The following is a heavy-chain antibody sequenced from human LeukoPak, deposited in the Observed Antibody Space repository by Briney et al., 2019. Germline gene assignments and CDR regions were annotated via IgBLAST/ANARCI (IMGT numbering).Heavy chain of an antibody. V-gene: IGHV3-23*01. CDR1: GFTFSSYA. CDR3: ARGGWRSIAAAANDY. CDR2: INGSGGST. Sequence: GGSLRLSCAASGFTFSSYAMSWVRQAPGKGLEWVSAINGSGGSTYYADSVKGRFTISRDNSKNTLYLQMNSLRAEDTAVYYCARGGWRSIAAAANDYWGQGALVTVSS. D-gene: IGHD6-13*01. J-gene: IGHJ4*02.